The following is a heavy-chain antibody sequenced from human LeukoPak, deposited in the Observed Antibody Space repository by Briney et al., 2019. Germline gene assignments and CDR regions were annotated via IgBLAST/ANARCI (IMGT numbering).Heavy chain of an antibody. CDR3: AKDQEIVGATFQRFDP. D-gene: IGHD1-26*01. CDR1: GFTFSSYW. V-gene: IGHV3-7*03. Sequence: PGGSLRLSCAASGFTFSSYWMSWVRQAPGKGLEWVANIKQDGSEKYYVDSVKGRFTISRDNSKNTLYLQMNSLRAEDTAVYYCAKDQEIVGATFQRFDPWGQGTLVTVSS. CDR2: IKQDGSEK. J-gene: IGHJ5*02.